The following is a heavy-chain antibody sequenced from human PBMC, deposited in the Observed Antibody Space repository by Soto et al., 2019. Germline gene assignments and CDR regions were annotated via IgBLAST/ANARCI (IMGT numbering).Heavy chain of an antibody. CDR2: IKSKTDGGTT. J-gene: IGHJ3*02. CDR1: GFTFSNAW. D-gene: IGHD3-22*01. CDR3: TTDTTMIVVVITTGPDDAFDI. V-gene: IGHV3-15*01. Sequence: GGSLRLSCAASGFTFSNAWMSWVRQAPGKGLEWVGRIKSKTDGGTTDYAAPVKGRFTISRDDSKNTLYLQMSSLKTEDTAVYYCTTDTTMIVVVITTGPDDAFDIWGQGTMVTVSS.